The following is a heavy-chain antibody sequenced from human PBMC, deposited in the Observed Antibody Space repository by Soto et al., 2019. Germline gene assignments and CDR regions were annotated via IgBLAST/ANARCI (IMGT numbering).Heavy chain of an antibody. Sequence: PSETLSLTCAVYGGSLSDYSWTWIRQAPRKGLEWIGEVYTSGITNYNPSLKSRVTISVDTSKNQFSLKLSSVTAADTAVYYCARGGRRSPGMDVWGQGTTVTVS. CDR2: VYTSGIT. V-gene: IGHV4-34*09. J-gene: IGHJ6*02. CDR3: ARGGRRSPGMDV. CDR1: GGSLSDYS.